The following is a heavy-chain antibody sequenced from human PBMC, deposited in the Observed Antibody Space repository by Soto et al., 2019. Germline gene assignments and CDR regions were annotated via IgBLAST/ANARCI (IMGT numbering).Heavy chain of an antibody. D-gene: IGHD5-18*01. CDR1: GFTFSGSA. V-gene: IGHV3-73*01. J-gene: IGHJ4*02. Sequence: GGSLRLSCAASGFTFSGSAMHWVRQASGKGLEWVGRIRSKANSYATAYAASVKGRFTISRDDSKNTAYLQMNSLKTEDTAVYYCTRRPYSYGPDYWGQGTLVTVS. CDR3: TRRPYSYGPDY. CDR2: IRSKANSYAT.